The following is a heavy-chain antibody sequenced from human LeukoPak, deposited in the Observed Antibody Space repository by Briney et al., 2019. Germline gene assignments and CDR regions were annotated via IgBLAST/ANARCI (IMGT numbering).Heavy chain of an antibody. Sequence: GGSLRLSCAASGFTFSSYWMSWVRQAPGKGLEWVANIKRDGSEKYYVDSVKGRFTISRDNAKNSLYLQMNSLRAEDTAVYYCARAPTYYDFWSGSRDAFDIWGQGTMVTVSS. CDR3: ARAPTYYDFWSGSRDAFDI. CDR2: IKRDGSEK. V-gene: IGHV3-7*01. D-gene: IGHD3-3*01. J-gene: IGHJ3*02. CDR1: GFTFSSYW.